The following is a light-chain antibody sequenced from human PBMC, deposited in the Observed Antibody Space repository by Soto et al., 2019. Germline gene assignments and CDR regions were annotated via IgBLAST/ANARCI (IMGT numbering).Light chain of an antibody. CDR3: ASWDGSLTAVA. CDR1: SSNIGNQY. CDR2: DNN. V-gene: IGLV1-51*01. Sequence: QSVLTQPPSVSAAPGQKVTISCSGSSSNIGNQYVSWYQQLPQTAPKLLIYDNNKRPSGIPDRFSGSKSGTSATLGIAGLQTGDEADYYCASWDGSLTAVAFGGGTKLTVL. J-gene: IGLJ2*01.